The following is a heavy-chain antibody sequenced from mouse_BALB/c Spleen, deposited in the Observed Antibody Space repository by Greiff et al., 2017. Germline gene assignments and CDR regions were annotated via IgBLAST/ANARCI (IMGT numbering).Heavy chain of an antibody. V-gene: IGHV5-17*02. CDR2: ISSGSSTI. Sequence: EVMLVASGGGLVQPGGSRKLSCAASGFTFSSFGMHWVRQAPEKGLEWVAYISSGSSTIYYADTVKGRFTISRDNPKNTLFLQMTSLRSEDTAMYYCARSGGYEDYAMDYWGQGTSVTVSS. CDR1: GFTFSSFG. CDR3: ARSGGYEDYAMDY. J-gene: IGHJ4*01. D-gene: IGHD2-2*01.